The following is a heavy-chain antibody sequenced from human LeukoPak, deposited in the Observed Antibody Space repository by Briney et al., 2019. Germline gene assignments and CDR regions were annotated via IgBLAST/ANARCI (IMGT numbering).Heavy chain of an antibody. Sequence: PSETLSLTCTVSGGSISSGGYYWSWIRRHPGKGLEWIGYIYYSGSTYYNPSLKSRVTISVDTSKNQFSLKLSSVTAADTAVYYCASLTEDCSSTSCYDYWGQGTLVTVSS. J-gene: IGHJ4*02. CDR1: GGSISSGGYY. V-gene: IGHV4-31*03. CDR2: IYYSGST. D-gene: IGHD2-2*01. CDR3: ASLTEDCSSTSCYDY.